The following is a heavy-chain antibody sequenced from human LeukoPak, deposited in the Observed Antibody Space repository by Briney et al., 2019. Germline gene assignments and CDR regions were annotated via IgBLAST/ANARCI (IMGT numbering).Heavy chain of an antibody. D-gene: IGHD3-3*01. CDR3: ARDRALDGLDY. V-gene: IGHV3-21*01. CDR2: ISSTGSDM. CDR1: GFTLNTYS. J-gene: IGHJ4*02. Sequence: GGSLRLSCAASGFTLNTYSMNWVRQAPGKGLEWVSSISSTGSDMYYVDSVKGRFTISRDNAKNSLFLQVNSLRAEDTAVYYCARDRALDGLDYWGQGTLVTVSS.